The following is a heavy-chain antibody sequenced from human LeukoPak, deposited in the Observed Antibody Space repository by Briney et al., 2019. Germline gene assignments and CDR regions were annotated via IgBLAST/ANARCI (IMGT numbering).Heavy chain of an antibody. V-gene: IGHV4-4*07. Sequence: SETLSLTCTVSGDSISTYYWSWIRQPPGKGLEWIGRIYTSGSTNYNPSLKSRVTMSVDTSKNQFSLKLSSVTAADTAVYYCARGVKRWLQYIYDYWGQGTLVTVSS. J-gene: IGHJ4*02. CDR3: ARGVKRWLQYIYDY. CDR2: IYTSGST. CDR1: GDSISTYY. D-gene: IGHD5-24*01.